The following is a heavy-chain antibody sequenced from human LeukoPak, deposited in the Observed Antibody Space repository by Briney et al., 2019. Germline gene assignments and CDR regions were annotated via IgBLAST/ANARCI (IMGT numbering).Heavy chain of an antibody. J-gene: IGHJ4*02. D-gene: IGHD3-16*01. CDR1: GFTFSDYY. CDR2: ISSSSSYT. V-gene: IGHV3-11*06. Sequence: GGSLRLSCAASGFTFSDYYMSWIRQAPGKGLEWVSYISSSSSYTNYADSVKGRFTISRDNAKNSLYLQMSSLRAEDTAVYYCARLSPAGRGGFDYWGQGTLVTVSS. CDR3: ARLSPAGRGGFDY.